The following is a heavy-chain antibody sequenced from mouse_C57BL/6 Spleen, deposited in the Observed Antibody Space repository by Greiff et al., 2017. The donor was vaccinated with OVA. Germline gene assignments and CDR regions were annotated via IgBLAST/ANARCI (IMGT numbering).Heavy chain of an antibody. CDR3: ARGEGLRYWYFDV. D-gene: IGHD1-1*01. V-gene: IGHV1-54*01. CDR2: INPGSGGT. CDR1: GYAFTNYL. J-gene: IGHJ1*03. Sequence: QVQLKESGAELVRPGTSVKVSCKASGYAFTNYLIEWVKQRPGQGLEWIGVINPGSGGTNYNEKFKGKATLTADKSSSTAYMQLSSLTSEDYAVYFCARGEGLRYWYFDVWGTGTTVTVSS.